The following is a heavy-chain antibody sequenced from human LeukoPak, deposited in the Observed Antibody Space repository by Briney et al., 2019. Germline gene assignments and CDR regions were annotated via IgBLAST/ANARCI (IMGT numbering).Heavy chain of an antibody. CDR1: GYTFTSYV. V-gene: IGHV1-3*04. CDR2: INIGNGNT. CDR3: ARDPGLLPDY. Sequence: ASVKVSCKASGYTFTSYVMHWVRQAPGQRLEWMGWINIGNGNTKYSQEFQGRVTITRDTSASTAYMELSSLRSEDTAVYYCARDPGLLPDYWGQGTLVTASS. D-gene: IGHD2/OR15-2a*01. J-gene: IGHJ4*02.